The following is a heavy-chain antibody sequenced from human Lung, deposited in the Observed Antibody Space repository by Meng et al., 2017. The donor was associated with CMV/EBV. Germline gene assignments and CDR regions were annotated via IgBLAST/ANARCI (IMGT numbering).Heavy chain of an antibody. V-gene: IGHV4-4*02. CDR2: IYHSGST. CDR3: ASFPPPGKQWLVTDY. CDR1: GGSTSSSNW. D-gene: IGHD6-19*01. J-gene: IGHJ4*02. Sequence: QGQLQESGPGLVKPSGPRSLTCAVSGGSTSSSNWWSWVRQPPGKGLEWIGEIYHSGSTNYNPSLKSRVTISVDKSKNQFSLKLSSVTAADTAVYYCASFPPPGKQWLVTDYWGQGTLVTVSS.